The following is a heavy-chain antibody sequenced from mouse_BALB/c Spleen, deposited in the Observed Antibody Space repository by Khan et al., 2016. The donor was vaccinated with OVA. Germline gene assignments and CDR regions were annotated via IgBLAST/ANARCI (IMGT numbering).Heavy chain of an antibody. J-gene: IGHJ3*01. CDR1: GYTFTNHH. CDR3: ATPRQLALMGWFTS. Sequence: VQLQQSGAELVRPGASVKISCKAFGYTFTNHHINWVKPRPGQGLDWFGYINPYNDYTNYNQKFQGKATLTVDKSSSPAYMELSSLTSEDSAVYSGATPRQLALMGWFTSWAKGTLVTVSA. CDR2: INPYNDYT. V-gene: IGHV1S45*01. D-gene: IGHD3-2*01.